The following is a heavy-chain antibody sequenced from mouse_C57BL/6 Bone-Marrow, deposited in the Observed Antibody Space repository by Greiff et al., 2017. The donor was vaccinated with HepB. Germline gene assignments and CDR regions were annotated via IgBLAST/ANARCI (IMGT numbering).Heavy chain of an antibody. CDR2: IDPENGDT. CDR3: TLYSNSWFAY. CDR1: GFNIKDDY. D-gene: IGHD2-5*01. Sequence: VQLQQSGAELVRPGASVKLSCTASGFNIKDDYMHWVKQRPEQGLEWIGWIDPENGDTEYASKFQGKATITADTSSNTAYLQLSSLTSEDTAVYYCTLYSNSWFAYWGQGTLVTVSA. J-gene: IGHJ3*01. V-gene: IGHV14-4*01.